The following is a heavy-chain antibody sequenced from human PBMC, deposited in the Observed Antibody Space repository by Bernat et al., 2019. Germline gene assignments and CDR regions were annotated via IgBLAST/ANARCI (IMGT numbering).Heavy chain of an antibody. Sequence: EVQLVESGGGLVQPGGSLRLSCAASGFTFSSYEMNWVRQAPGKGLEWVSYISSSGSTIYYADSVKGRFTISRDNAKNSLYLQMNSLRAEDTAVYYCARDGGVDRYSSGWYGYNWFDPWGQGTLVTVSS. V-gene: IGHV3-48*03. CDR2: ISSSGSTI. D-gene: IGHD6-19*01. J-gene: IGHJ5*02. CDR1: GFTFSSYE. CDR3: ARDGGVDRYSSGWYGYNWFDP.